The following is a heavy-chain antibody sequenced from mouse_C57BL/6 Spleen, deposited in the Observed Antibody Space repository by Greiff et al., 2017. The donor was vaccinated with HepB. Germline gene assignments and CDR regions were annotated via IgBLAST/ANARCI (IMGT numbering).Heavy chain of an antibody. D-gene: IGHD1-1*01. V-gene: IGHV1-9*01. CDR1: GYTFTGYW. CDR2: ILPGSGST. J-gene: IGHJ4*01. Sequence: VQLQQSGAELMKPGASVKLSCKATGYTFTGYWIEWVKQRPGHGLEWIGEILPGSGSTNYNEKFKGKATFTADTSSNTAYMQLSSLTTEDSAIYYCARRGYYYGSSSYYYAMDYWGQGTSVTVSS. CDR3: ARRGYYYGSSSYYYAMDY.